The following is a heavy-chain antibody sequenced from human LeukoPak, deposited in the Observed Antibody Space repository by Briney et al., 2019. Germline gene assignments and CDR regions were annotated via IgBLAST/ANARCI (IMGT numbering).Heavy chain of an antibody. Sequence: SETLSLTCTVSGGSISSYYWSWIRQPPGKGLEWIGYIYYSGSTNYNPSLKSRVTISVDTSKNQFSLKLSSVTAADTAVCYCARDNGSGYDYVRDRWFDPWGQGTLVTVSS. D-gene: IGHD5-12*01. CDR2: IYYSGST. V-gene: IGHV4-59*01. J-gene: IGHJ5*02. CDR1: GGSISSYY. CDR3: ARDNGSGYDYVRDRWFDP.